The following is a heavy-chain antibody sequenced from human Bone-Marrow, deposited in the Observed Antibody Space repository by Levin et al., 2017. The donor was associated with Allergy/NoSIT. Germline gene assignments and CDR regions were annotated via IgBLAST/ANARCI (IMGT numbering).Heavy chain of an antibody. V-gene: IGHV4-59*08. CDR2: IYYSGST. J-gene: IGHJ4*02. Sequence: QSQTLSLTCTVSGDSISSYYWNWIRQPPGKGLEWIGEIYYSGSTNYNPSLKSRVTISVDTSKNQFSLKLSSVTAADTAVYYCAVLGGICTTSTCYPNDFDYWGQGTLVTVSS. CDR1: GDSISSYY. D-gene: IGHD2-2*01. CDR3: AVLGGICTTSTCYPNDFDY.